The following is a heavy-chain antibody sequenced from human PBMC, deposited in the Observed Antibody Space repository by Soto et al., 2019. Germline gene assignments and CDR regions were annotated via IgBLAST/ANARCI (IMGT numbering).Heavy chain of an antibody. CDR2: IDPGESQT. J-gene: IGHJ4*02. V-gene: IGHV5-10-1*01. CDR3: ARQIYDSDTGPNFQYYFDS. D-gene: IGHD3-22*01. CDR1: GYSFAGYW. Sequence: PGEYLKISCKGSGYSFAGYWITWVRQKPGKGLEWMGRIDPGESQTYYSPSFRGHVTISVTKSITTVFLQWSSLRASDTAMYYCARQIYDSDTGPNFQYYFDSWGQGTPVTVSS.